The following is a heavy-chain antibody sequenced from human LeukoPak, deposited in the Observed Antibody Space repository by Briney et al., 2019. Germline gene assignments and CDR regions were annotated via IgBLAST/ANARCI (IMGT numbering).Heavy chain of an antibody. V-gene: IGHV3-30*18. CDR1: GFTFSNYA. CDR3: AKDYLVVGALDY. CDR2: ISYDGNSQ. Sequence: GGSLRLSCAASGFTFSNYAIHWVRQAPGRGLEWVAAISYDGNSQHYGAPVKGRFTISRDNSKNTLFLQMNSLRAEDTAVYYCAKDYLVVGALDYWGQGTLVTVSS. D-gene: IGHD1-26*01. J-gene: IGHJ4*02.